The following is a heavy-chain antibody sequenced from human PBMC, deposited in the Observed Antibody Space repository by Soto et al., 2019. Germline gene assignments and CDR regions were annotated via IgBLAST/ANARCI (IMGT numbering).Heavy chain of an antibody. CDR2: ISSSSSYI. J-gene: IGHJ4*02. CDR1: GFTFSSYS. Sequence: GGSLRLSCAASGFTFSSYSMNWVRQAPGKGLEWVSSISSSSSYIYYADSVKGRFTISRDNAKNSLYLQMNSLRAEDTAVYYCARGRGLGSGYDSYYDYWGQGTLVTVSS. V-gene: IGHV3-21*01. CDR3: ARGRGLGSGYDSYYDY. D-gene: IGHD5-12*01.